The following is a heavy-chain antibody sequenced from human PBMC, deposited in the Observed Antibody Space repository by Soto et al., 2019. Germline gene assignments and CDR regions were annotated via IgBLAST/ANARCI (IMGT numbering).Heavy chain of an antibody. CDR3: AKDQGGYSSSWYVPYYYYYCMDV. CDR2: ISGSGGST. D-gene: IGHD6-13*01. Sequence: GGSLRLSCAASGFTFSSYAMSWVRQAPGKGLEWVSAISGSGGSTYYADSVKGRFTISRDNSKNTLYLQMNSLRAEDTAVYYCAKDQGGYSSSWYVPYYYYYCMDVWGQGTTVTVSS. CDR1: GFTFSSYA. V-gene: IGHV3-23*01. J-gene: IGHJ6*02.